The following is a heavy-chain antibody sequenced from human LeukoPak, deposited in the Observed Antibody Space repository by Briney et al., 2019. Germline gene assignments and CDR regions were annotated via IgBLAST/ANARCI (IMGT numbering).Heavy chain of an antibody. Sequence: PGGSLRLSCAASGFTFSSYDMHWVRQATGKGLEWVSAIGTAGDTYYPGSVKGRFTISRENAKNSLYLQMNSLRAGDTAVYYCARGSLYYYGSGSPIRDAFDIWGQGTMVTVSS. D-gene: IGHD3-10*01. CDR3: ARGSLYYYGSGSPIRDAFDI. CDR2: IGTAGDT. CDR1: GFTFSSYD. V-gene: IGHV3-13*01. J-gene: IGHJ3*02.